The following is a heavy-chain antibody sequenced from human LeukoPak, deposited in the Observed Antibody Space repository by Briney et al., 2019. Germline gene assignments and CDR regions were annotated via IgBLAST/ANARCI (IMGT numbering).Heavy chain of an antibody. J-gene: IGHJ4*02. V-gene: IGHV1-58*01. Sequence: SVKVSCKASGFTSTNFAVQWVRQARGRRLEWIGWIIVGSGATKCAQDFQERVTITRDLSTSTLYMELRSLTSEDTAVYYCAADLSNPRMGASYLDSWGQGTLVTVSS. D-gene: IGHD3-16*01. CDR1: GFTSTNFA. CDR3: AADLSNPRMGASYLDS. CDR2: IIVGSGAT.